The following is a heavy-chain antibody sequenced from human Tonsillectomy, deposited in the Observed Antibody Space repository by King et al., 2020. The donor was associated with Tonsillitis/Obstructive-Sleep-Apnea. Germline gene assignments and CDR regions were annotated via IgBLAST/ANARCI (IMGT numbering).Heavy chain of an antibody. CDR1: GGSISSSSYY. Sequence: LQLQESGPGLVKPSETLSLTCTVSGGSISSSSYYWGWIRQPPGKGLEWIGSIYYSGSTYYNPSLKSRVTISVDTSKNQFSLKLSSVTAADTAVYYCASGGADATYYFDYWGQGTLATVSS. CDR3: ASGGADATYYFDY. CDR2: IYYSGST. J-gene: IGHJ4*02. D-gene: IGHD2-15*01. V-gene: IGHV4-39*01.